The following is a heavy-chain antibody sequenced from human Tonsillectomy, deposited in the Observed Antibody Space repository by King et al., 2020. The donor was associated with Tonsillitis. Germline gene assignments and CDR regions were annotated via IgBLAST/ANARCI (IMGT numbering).Heavy chain of an antibody. CDR1: GFTFSNYA. V-gene: IGHV3-23*04. Sequence: VQLVESGGGLVQPGGSLRLSCAASGFTFSNYAMTWVRQAPGKGLEWVSAITAVGGRANYADSERGRVTISRDHSQNTMFLQKNSLRAEDTAVYFCAKALGERGIAATLVDWGQGTLVTVSS. CDR3: AKALGERGIAATLVD. CDR2: ITAVGGRA. J-gene: IGHJ4*02. D-gene: IGHD2-15*01.